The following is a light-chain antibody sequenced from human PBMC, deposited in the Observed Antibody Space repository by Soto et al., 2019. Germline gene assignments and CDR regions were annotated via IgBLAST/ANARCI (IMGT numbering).Light chain of an antibody. CDR3: QSYDDSLGGHVI. V-gene: IGLV1-40*01. J-gene: IGLJ2*01. Sequence: QSVLTQPTSVSGAPRQRVTISCTGSSSYIGAGYDGHWYQQLPGTAPKLLIYANTNRPSGVPDRFSGSKSGTSAALAITGLQAEDEADYYCQSYDDSLGGHVIFGGGTKVTVL. CDR1: SSYIGAGYD. CDR2: ANT.